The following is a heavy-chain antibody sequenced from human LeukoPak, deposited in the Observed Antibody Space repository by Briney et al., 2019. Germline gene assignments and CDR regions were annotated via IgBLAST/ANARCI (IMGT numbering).Heavy chain of an antibody. CDR3: AGGYYGSGSYPHDY. J-gene: IGHJ4*02. CDR1: GGSISSSSYY. CDR2: IYYSGST. Sequence: SETLSLTCTVSGGSISSSSYYWGWIRQPPGKGLEWIGSIYYSGSTYYNPSLKSRVTISVDTSKNQFSLKLSSVTAADTAVYYCAGGYYGSGSYPHDYWGQGTLVTVSS. D-gene: IGHD3-10*01. V-gene: IGHV4-39*07.